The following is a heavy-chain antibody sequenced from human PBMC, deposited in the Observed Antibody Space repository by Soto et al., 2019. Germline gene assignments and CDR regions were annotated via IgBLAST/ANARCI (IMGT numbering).Heavy chain of an antibody. J-gene: IGHJ4*02. CDR2: VYHTGRT. V-gene: IGHV4-61*01. Sequence: PSETLSLTCTVSGGSFKSGSYSWSWIRQPPGKGLEWIGYVYHTGRTSYNPSLKSPVSISMDTSKNQFSLNLDSVTAADTAVDFCARKFAYFESWGQGALVTVFS. D-gene: IGHD3-16*01. CDR3: ARKFAYFES. CDR1: GGSFKSGSYS.